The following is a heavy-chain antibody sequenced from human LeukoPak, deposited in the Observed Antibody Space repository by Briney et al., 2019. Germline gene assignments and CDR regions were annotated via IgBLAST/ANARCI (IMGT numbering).Heavy chain of an antibody. D-gene: IGHD4-17*01. CDR1: GFSFISYG. Sequence: GGSLRLSCAASGFSFISYGMHWVRQAPGKGLEWVGVISDDGRSKDYADSVKGRFTISRENSKEILYLQMNSLRDEYTAVYYCAKRPSDYGDYVSYFDYWGQGTLVTVSS. CDR3: AKRPSDYGDYVSYFDY. J-gene: IGHJ4*02. CDR2: ISDDGRSK. V-gene: IGHV3-30*18.